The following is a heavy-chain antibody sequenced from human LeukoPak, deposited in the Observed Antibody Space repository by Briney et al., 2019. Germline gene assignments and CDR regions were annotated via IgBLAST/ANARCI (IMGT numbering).Heavy chain of an antibody. Sequence: GGSLRLSCAASGFIFSRHGMNWVRQAPGKGLEWVGHFKIKADGGTTDYAAPVKDRFTISRDDSQNTLYLQMNSLKTEDTAVYYCTADTALRGGGEFDYWGQGTLVTVSS. CDR3: TADTALRGGGEFDY. CDR1: GFIFSRHG. J-gene: IGHJ4*02. V-gene: IGHV3-15*01. CDR2: FKIKADGGTT. D-gene: IGHD3-10*01.